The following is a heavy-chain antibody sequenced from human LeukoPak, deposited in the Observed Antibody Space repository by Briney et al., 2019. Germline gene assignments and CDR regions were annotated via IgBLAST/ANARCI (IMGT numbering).Heavy chain of an antibody. D-gene: IGHD3-22*01. CDR3: ARGNYDNSGVFDY. Sequence: GGSLRLSCAASGFTFSSFGMHWVRQAPGKGLEWVAVIWYNGRNKYYADSVKGRFTISRDNSKNMLHLEMNSLRAEDTAVYYCARGNYDNSGVFDYWGQGTLVTVSS. V-gene: IGHV3-33*01. CDR1: GFTFSSFG. J-gene: IGHJ4*02. CDR2: IWYNGRNK.